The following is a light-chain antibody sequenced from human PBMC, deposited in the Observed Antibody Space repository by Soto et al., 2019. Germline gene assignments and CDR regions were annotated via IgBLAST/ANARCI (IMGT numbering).Light chain of an antibody. CDR1: QSVSSSY. CDR2: GAF. J-gene: IGKJ3*01. V-gene: IGKV3-20*01. CDR3: QQYGSSPLFT. Sequence: EIALTQSPGTLSLSPGERATLSCRASQSVSSSYLAWYQQKPGQAPRLLLYGAFSRATGIPDRFSGSGSGTDFKLTISRLEPEDFAVYYCQQYGSSPLFTFGPGTKVDI.